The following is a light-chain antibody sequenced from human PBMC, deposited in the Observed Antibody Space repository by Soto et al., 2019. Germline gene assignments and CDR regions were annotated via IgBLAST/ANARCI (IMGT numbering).Light chain of an antibody. Sequence: EIVMTQAPATLSVSPGERATLSCRASQSVSTNVACYQQKPGQAPRLLLYGASTRGSGIPARLSGSGSGKEFTLTITRLQSGDFAVYCCQKYSNCPPRTFGRGTKVEIK. V-gene: IGKV3-15*01. J-gene: IGKJ1*01. CDR2: GAS. CDR3: QKYSNCPPRT. CDR1: QSVSTN.